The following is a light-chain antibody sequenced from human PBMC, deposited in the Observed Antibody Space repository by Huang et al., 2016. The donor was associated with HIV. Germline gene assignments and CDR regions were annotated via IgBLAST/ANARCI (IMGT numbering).Light chain of an antibody. CDR1: QSVSSS. CDR2: DTS. V-gene: IGKV3-11*01. J-gene: IGKJ3*01. CDR3: QQRSNWPLFT. Sequence: EIVLTQSPATLSLSPGERATLSCKAIQSVSSSLAWYQQKPGQAPRLLIYDTSTRATGIPARFSGSESGTDFTLTISSLEPEDFAVYYCQQRSNWPLFTFGPGTKVDIK.